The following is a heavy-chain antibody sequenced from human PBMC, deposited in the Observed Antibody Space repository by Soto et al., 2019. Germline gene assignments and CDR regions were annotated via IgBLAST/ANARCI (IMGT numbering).Heavy chain of an antibody. D-gene: IGHD4-17*01. V-gene: IGHV3-74*01. CDR3: ARGDGGDFDL. Sequence: EVQLVESGGGLVQPGESLRLSCAASGFTFSYDWMHWVRQAPGKGLVWVSRIHSEGSSTTYADSVKGRFTISRDNARNPLYLQMNCLGSEDTAVYYGARGDGGDFDLWGQGTVDTVSS. CDR2: IHSEGSST. CDR1: GFTFSYDW. J-gene: IGHJ3*01.